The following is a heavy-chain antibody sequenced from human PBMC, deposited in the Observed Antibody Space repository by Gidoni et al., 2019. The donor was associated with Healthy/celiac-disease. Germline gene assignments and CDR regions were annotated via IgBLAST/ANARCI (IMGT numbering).Heavy chain of an antibody. J-gene: IGHJ4*02. Sequence: QVQLQESGPGLVKPSETLSLTCTVSGYSISSGYYWGWIRQPPGQGLEWIGSIYHSGSTYYNPSLKSRVTISVDTSKNQFSLKLSSVTAADTAVYYCASRQNYYDSSGSDYWGQGTLVTVSS. D-gene: IGHD3-22*01. CDR1: GYSISSGYY. V-gene: IGHV4-38-2*02. CDR2: IYHSGST. CDR3: ASRQNYYDSSGSDY.